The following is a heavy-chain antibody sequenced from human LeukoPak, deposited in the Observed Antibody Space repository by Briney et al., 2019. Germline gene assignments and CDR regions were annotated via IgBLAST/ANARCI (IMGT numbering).Heavy chain of an antibody. V-gene: IGHV4-39*01. Sequence: SETLSLTCTVSGGSISSGTYYWGWIRQPPGKGLEWIGSIYYSGSTYYNTSPKSRLTISVYTSKNQHSLKLSSVTAADTAVFYCARHQEGEWFGELFDYWGQGTLVTVSS. D-gene: IGHD3-10*01. J-gene: IGHJ4*02. CDR3: ARHQEGEWFGELFDY. CDR1: GGSISSGTYY. CDR2: IYYSGST.